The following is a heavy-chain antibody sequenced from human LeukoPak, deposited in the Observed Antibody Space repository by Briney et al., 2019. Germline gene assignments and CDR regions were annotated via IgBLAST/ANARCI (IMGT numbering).Heavy chain of an antibody. CDR3: ARAHYYGSGSYYYYMDV. J-gene: IGHJ6*03. CDR2: VNPNSGNT. V-gene: IGHV1-8*03. CDR1: GYTFTSYD. D-gene: IGHD3-10*01. Sequence: ASVKVSCKASGYTFTSYDINWVRQATGQGLEWMGWVNPNSGNTGYAQKFQGRVTITRNTSISTAYMELSSLRSEDTAVYYCARAHYYGSGSYYYYMDVWGKGTTVTISS.